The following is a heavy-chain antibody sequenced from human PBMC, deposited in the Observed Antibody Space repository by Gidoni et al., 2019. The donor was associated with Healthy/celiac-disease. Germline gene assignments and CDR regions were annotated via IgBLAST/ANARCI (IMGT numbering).Heavy chain of an antibody. J-gene: IGHJ6*02. CDR1: GFPFISYG. CDR3: ARDLQDCSSTSCYGMDV. V-gene: IGHV3-33*01. Sequence: QVQLVESGGGVVQPGMSLRLSCAASGFPFISYGMPWVRQAPGKGLEWGAVIGYDGRNKYYADSVKGRFTISRDKSKNTLYLQMNSLRAEDTAVYYCARDLQDCSSTSCYGMDVWGQGTTVTVSS. CDR2: IGYDGRNK. D-gene: IGHD2-2*01.